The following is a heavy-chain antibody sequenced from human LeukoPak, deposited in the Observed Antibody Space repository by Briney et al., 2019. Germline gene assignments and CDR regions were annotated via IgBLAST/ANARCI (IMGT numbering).Heavy chain of an antibody. CDR2: TSHNEGNK. CDR3: ARGPGLAMGKGYFDY. Sequence: PGGSLRLSCAASGFTFSNYAVHWVRQAPGKGLEWVAATSHNEGNKYYADSAKGRFTISRDNSKNTLYLEVNSLRTDDTAVYYCARGPGLAMGKGYFDYCGQGTLVTVSS. J-gene: IGHJ4*02. CDR1: GFTFSNYA. D-gene: IGHD5-18*01. V-gene: IGHV3-30-3*01.